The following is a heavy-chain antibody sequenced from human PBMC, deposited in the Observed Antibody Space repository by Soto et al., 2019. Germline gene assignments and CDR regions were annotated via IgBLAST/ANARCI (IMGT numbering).Heavy chain of an antibody. CDR3: ARRKERSGPNYFDV. J-gene: IGHJ4*02. V-gene: IGHV1-8*01. Sequence: GASVKVSCKASGDTFIKYDINWVRQATGQGLEWMGWMNPSNGNAGYAQNFRGRVTMTSNTSITTAYMELSGLRYEDTAVYYCARRKERSGPNYFDVWGQGTLVTVSP. D-gene: IGHD6-25*01. CDR2: MNPSNGNA. CDR1: GDTFIKYD.